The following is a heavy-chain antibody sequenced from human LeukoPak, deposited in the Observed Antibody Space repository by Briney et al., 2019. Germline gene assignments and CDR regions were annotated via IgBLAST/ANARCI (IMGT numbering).Heavy chain of an antibody. Sequence: SETLSLTCAVYGGSFSGYYWTWTRQPPGKGLQWIGEINHSGSTNYNPSLKSRVTISVDTSKNQFSLKLSPVTAADTAVYYCARGGPGYSSFYWGQGTLVTVSS. J-gene: IGHJ4*02. CDR3: ARGGPGYSSFY. V-gene: IGHV4-34*01. CDR1: GGSFSGYY. CDR2: INHSGST. D-gene: IGHD6-19*01.